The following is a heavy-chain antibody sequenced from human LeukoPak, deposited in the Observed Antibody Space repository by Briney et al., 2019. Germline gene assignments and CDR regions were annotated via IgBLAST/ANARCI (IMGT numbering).Heavy chain of an antibody. Sequence: PGGSLRLSCAVSGFTFSSYAMSWVRQAPGKGLEWVSAISGSGGSTYYADSVKGRFTISRDNSKNTLYLQMNSLRAEDTAVYYCASSSIVGATINYWGQGTLVTVSS. V-gene: IGHV3-23*01. J-gene: IGHJ4*02. D-gene: IGHD1-26*01. CDR2: ISGSGGST. CDR3: ASSSIVGATINY. CDR1: GFTFSSYA.